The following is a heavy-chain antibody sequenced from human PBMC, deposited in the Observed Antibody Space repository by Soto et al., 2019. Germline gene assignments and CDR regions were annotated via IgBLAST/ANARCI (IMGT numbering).Heavy chain of an antibody. CDR2: IYHSGST. CDR3: ARSRTISATNTWFDP. V-gene: IGHV4-30-2*01. D-gene: IGHD1-1*01. Sequence: SETLSLTCAVSGGSISSGGYSWSWIRQPPGKGLEWIGYIYHSGSTYYNPSLKSRVTISIDTSKNQFSLKLNSVTAADTAVYFCARSRTISATNTWFDPWGQGTLVTVSS. J-gene: IGHJ5*02. CDR1: GGSISSGGYS.